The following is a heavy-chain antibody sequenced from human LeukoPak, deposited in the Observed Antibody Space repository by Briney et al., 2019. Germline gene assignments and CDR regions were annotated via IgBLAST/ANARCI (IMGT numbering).Heavy chain of an antibody. CDR3: ARINVDTAMAFDY. Sequence: GGSLRLSCAASGFTFSSYSMNWVRQAPGKGLEWVSSISSSSSYIYYADSVKGRFTISGDNAKNSLYLQMNSLRAEDTAVYYCARINVDTAMAFDYWGQGTLVTVSS. CDR2: ISSSSSYI. D-gene: IGHD5-18*01. CDR1: GFTFSSYS. V-gene: IGHV3-21*01. J-gene: IGHJ4*02.